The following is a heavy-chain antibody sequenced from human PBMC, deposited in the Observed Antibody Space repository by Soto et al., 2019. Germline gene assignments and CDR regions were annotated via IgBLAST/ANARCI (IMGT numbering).Heavy chain of an antibody. CDR2: ISAYNGNS. D-gene: IGHD1-1*01. CDR3: ALWGTGTTGAFAI. CDR1: GYTFTSYG. V-gene: IGHV1-18*01. Sequence: QVQLVQSGAEVKKPGASVKVSCKASGYTFTSYGISWVRQAPGQGLEWMGWISAYNGNSNDAQKLQGRVTMTTDTGTSTAYMALRSMRSDDTAVYYCALWGTGTTGAFAIWGQGTMVTVSS. J-gene: IGHJ3*02.